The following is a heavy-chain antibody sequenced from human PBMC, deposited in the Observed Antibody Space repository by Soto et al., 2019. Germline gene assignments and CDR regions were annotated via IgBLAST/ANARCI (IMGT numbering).Heavy chain of an antibody. J-gene: IGHJ4*02. D-gene: IGHD2-15*01. CDR1: GFTFSSYS. CDR2: ISFAGNNK. V-gene: IGHV3-30*04. Sequence: QVQLVESGGGVVQPGRSLRLSCAVSGFTFSSYSMHWVRQDPDMGLEWVAFISFAGNNKYYADSVKGRFTNSRDNSNNMLYLEMNSLRPDDTSVYYCARDRQKALVVVAATGGFDYWGQGTPVTVSS. CDR3: ARDRQKALVVVAATGGFDY.